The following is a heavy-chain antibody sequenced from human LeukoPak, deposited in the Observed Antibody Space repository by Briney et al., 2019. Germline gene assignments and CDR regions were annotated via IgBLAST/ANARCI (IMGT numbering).Heavy chain of an antibody. CDR1: GFTFSTFW. CDR2: IKADGSEK. CDR3: AKDGGRYRFDY. J-gene: IGHJ4*02. Sequence: GGSLRLSCAASGFTFSTFWMSWVRQAPGKGLEWVANIKADGSEKFYVDSVKGRFIISRDNSKNSLYLQMNSLRVEDTAVYFCAKDGGRYRFDYWGQGTLVTVSS. D-gene: IGHD3-16*02. V-gene: IGHV3-7*01.